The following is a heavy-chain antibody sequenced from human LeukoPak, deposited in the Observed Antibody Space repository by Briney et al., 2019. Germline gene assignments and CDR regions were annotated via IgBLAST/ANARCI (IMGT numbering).Heavy chain of an antibody. CDR1: GFTFSSFG. CDR3: ARDYPYYDSIPLNYDDY. V-gene: IGHV3-33*01. J-gene: IGHJ4*02. D-gene: IGHD3-22*01. Sequence: GGSLRLSCAASGFTFSSFGTHWVRQAPGKGLEWVAIIWYDGGDKYYADSVKGRFTVSRDNSKNTLHLQVNSLRAEDTAVYYCARDYPYYDSIPLNYDDYWGQGTLVTVSS. CDR2: IWYDGGDK.